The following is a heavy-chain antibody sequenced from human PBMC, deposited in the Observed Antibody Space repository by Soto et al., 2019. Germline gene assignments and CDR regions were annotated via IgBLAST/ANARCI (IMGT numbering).Heavy chain of an antibody. CDR2: ISYDGSNK. V-gene: IGHV3-30-3*01. Sequence: PGGSLRLSCAASGFTFSSYAMHWVRQAPGKGLEWVAVISYDGSNKYYADSVKGRFTISRDNSKNTLYLQMNSLRAEDTAVYYCASGTWIQLWLLAYWGQGTLVTVSS. CDR1: GFTFSSYA. J-gene: IGHJ4*02. D-gene: IGHD5-18*01. CDR3: ASGTWIQLWLLAY.